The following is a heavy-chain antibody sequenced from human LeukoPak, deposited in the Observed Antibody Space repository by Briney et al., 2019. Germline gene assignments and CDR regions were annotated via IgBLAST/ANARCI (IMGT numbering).Heavy chain of an antibody. V-gene: IGHV4-4*07. Sequence: SETLSVICTVSGGSISSYYWSWIRQPAGKGLEWIGRIYSSGSTIYNPSLKSRVSMSVDTSKNQFSLKLNSVTAADTAMYYCARDQPGGGLDYWGQGTLVTVSS. D-gene: IGHD3-16*01. CDR3: ARDQPGGGLDY. CDR1: GGSISSYY. CDR2: IYSSGST. J-gene: IGHJ4*02.